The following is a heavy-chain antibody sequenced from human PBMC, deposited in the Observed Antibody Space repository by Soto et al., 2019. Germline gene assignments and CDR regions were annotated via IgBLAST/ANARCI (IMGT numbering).Heavy chain of an antibody. D-gene: IGHD3-16*02. CDR2: ISSNGGST. Sequence: GGSLRLSCSASGFTFSTYAMHWVRQAPGRGLQYVSSISSNGGSTYYPDSVKGRFTISRDNSKNTLYLQMSSLRAGDTAVYYCVKDRWIDYWGQGTLVTVSS. V-gene: IGHV3-64D*06. CDR3: VKDRWIDY. CDR1: GFTFSTYA. J-gene: IGHJ4*02.